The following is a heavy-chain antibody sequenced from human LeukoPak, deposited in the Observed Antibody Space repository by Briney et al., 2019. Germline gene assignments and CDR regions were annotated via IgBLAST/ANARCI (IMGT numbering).Heavy chain of an antibody. D-gene: IGHD3-10*02. V-gene: IGHV3-7*01. CDR1: GFTFSSRDW. J-gene: IGHJ6*04. CDR2: IKQDGSEK. CDR3: AELGITMIGGV. Sequence: PWGSLRLSCVASGFTFSSRDWMTWVRQAPGKGLEWVASIKQDGSEKNYVDSVKGRFTISRDNAKNSVDLQMNSLRVEDTAVYYCAELGITMIGGVWGKGTTVTISS.